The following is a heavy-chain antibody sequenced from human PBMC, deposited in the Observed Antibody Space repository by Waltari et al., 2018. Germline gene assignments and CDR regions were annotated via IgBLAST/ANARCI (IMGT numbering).Heavy chain of an antibody. CDR2: IYFSGNT. CDR3: ARVKASRFLEWLFWFDY. D-gene: IGHD3-3*01. Sequence: QLQLQESGPGLVKPSETLSLPCTVSGGSISSSSYYWGWVRQPPGKGLEWIGSIYFSGNTYHNPSLKSRVTISVDTSKNQFSLKLSSVTAADTAVYYCARVKASRFLEWLFWFDYWGQGTLVTVSS. CDR1: GGSISSSSYY. J-gene: IGHJ4*02. V-gene: IGHV4-39*07.